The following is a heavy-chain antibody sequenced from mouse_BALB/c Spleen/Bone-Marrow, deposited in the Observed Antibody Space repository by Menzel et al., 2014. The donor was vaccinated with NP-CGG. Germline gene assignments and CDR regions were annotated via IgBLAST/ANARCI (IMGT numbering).Heavy chain of an antibody. CDR1: GFNIKDTY. J-gene: IGHJ3*01. D-gene: IGHD1-1*01. CDR3: APYYYGSSLFAY. CDR2: IDPANGNT. Sequence: EVQLQQSGAELVKPGASVKLSCTASGFNIKDTYMHWVKQRPEQGLECIGRIDPANGNTKYDPKFQGKATITADTSSNTAYLQLSSLTSEDTAVYYCAPYYYGSSLFAYWGQGTLVTVSA. V-gene: IGHV14-3*02.